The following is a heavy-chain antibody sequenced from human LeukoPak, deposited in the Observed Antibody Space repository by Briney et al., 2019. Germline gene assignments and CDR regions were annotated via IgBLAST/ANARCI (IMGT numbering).Heavy chain of an antibody. J-gene: IGHJ5*02. V-gene: IGHV4-59*01. CDR3: ARPRYRGWHWFGP. D-gene: IGHD6-19*01. CDR2: IYYSGTTT. Sequence: SSETLSLSCTVSGGSISNSYWNWIRQPPGKGLEWIGYIYYSGTTTNYNPSLRSRVTISVDSSKNQFSLKLSPVAVLGTAGYYCARPRYRGWHWFGPWGQGTLVTVSS. CDR1: GGSISNSY.